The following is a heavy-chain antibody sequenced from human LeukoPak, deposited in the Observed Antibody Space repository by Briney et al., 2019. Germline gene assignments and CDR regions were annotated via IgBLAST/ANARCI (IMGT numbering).Heavy chain of an antibody. CDR1: GFTFSSYS. CDR3: ARGGDYYYYMDV. CDR2: ISSSSSSR. Sequence: GGSLRLSCVVSGFTFSSYSMNWVRQAPGKELEWVSYISSSSSSRYYADSVKGRFTISRDNAKNSLYLQMNSLRAEDTAVYYCARGGDYYYYMDVWGKGTTVTVSS. V-gene: IGHV3-48*01. J-gene: IGHJ6*03.